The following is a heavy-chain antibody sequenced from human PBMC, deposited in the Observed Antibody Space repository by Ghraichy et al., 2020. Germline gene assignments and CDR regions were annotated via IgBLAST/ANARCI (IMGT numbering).Heavy chain of an antibody. J-gene: IGHJ4*02. CDR2: INPNSGGT. V-gene: IGHV1-2*02. CDR1: GYTFTGYY. CDR3: ARDPGYSSSWRPRDY. Sequence: ASVKVSCKASGYTFTGYYMHWVRQAPGQGLEWMGWINPNSGGTNYAQKFQGRVTMTRDTSISTAYMELSRLRSDDTAVYYCARDPGYSSSWRPRDYWGQGTLVTVSS. D-gene: IGHD6-13*01.